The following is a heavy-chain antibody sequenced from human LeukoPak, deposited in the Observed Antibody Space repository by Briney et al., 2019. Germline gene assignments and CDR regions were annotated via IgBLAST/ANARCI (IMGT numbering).Heavy chain of an antibody. CDR1: GFTFSDYY. Sequence: GGSLRLSCAASGFTFSDYYMSWIRQAPGKGLEWVSYISSSGSAIYYADSVKGRFTISRDNAKNSLFLQMNSLRAEDTAVYYCARDRHYDSSGYYGYWGQGTLVIVSS. V-gene: IGHV3-11*01. CDR2: ISSSGSAI. D-gene: IGHD3-22*01. CDR3: ARDRHYDSSGYYGY. J-gene: IGHJ4*02.